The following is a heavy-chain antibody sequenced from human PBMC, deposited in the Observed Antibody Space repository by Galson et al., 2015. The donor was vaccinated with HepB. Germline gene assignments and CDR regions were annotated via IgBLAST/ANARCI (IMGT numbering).Heavy chain of an antibody. CDR3: ARVVAVGATAPGY. CDR1: GYTFTSYA. D-gene: IGHD1-26*01. V-gene: IGHV1-3*01. CDR2: INAGNGNT. Sequence: SVKVSCKASGYTFTSYAMHWVRQAPGQRLEWMGWINAGNGNTKYSQKFQGRVTITRDTSASTAYMELSSLRSEDTAVYYCARVVAVGATAPGYWGQGTLVTVSS. J-gene: IGHJ4*02.